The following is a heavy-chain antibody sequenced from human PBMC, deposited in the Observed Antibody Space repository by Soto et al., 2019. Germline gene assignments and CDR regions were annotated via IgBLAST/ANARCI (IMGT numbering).Heavy chain of an antibody. J-gene: IGHJ4*02. V-gene: IGHV3-23*01. CDR3: AKGAPFYYDSSGYYHPLDY. Sequence: GGSLRLSCAASGFTFNSYAMSWVRQAPGKGLEWVSGISGSGGNTYYAESVKGRFTISRDNSKNTLSLQMNSLRAEDTAVYYCAKGAPFYYDSSGYYHPLDYWGQGTLVTVSS. CDR2: ISGSGGNT. D-gene: IGHD3-22*01. CDR1: GFTFNSYA.